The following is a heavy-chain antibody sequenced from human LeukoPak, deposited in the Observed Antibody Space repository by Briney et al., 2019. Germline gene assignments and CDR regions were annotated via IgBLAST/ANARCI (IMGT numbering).Heavy chain of an antibody. D-gene: IGHD1-14*01. V-gene: IGHV3-7*01. J-gene: IGHJ4*02. Sequence: GGSLRLSCAASGFIFSSYWMTWVRQAPGKGLEWVANIKRDGSAINYVDSVKGRFTISRDNAKNSLYLQMSSLRAEDTAVYYCARRSNPPGRIDHWGQGTLVTVSS. CDR3: ARRSNPPGRIDH. CDR1: GFIFSSYW. CDR2: IKRDGSAI.